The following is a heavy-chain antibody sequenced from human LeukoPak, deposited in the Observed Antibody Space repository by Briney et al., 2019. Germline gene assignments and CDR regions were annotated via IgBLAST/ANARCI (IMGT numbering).Heavy chain of an antibody. J-gene: IGHJ4*02. CDR1: GGSISSGGYY. V-gene: IGHV4-30-2*01. CDR2: IYHSGST. Sequence: SETLSLTCTVSGGSISSGGYYWSWIRQPPGKGLEWIGYIYHSGSTYYNPSLKSRVTISVDRSKNQFSLKLSSVTAADTAVYYCARETDLAAAGLFDYWGQGTLVTVSS. D-gene: IGHD6-13*01. CDR3: ARETDLAAAGLFDY.